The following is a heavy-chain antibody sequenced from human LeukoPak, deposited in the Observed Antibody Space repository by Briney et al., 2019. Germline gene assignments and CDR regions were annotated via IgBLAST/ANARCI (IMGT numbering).Heavy chain of an antibody. D-gene: IGHD2-15*01. J-gene: IGHJ4*02. Sequence: GGSLRLSCAASGFTFRNYGMSWVRQAPGKGLEWVSGISSPGGSTYYADSVKGRFTISRDNSKNTLYLEMNSPRAEDTAVYYCAKDLGYCSGGSCNFDYWGQGTLVTVSS. CDR1: GFTFRNYG. CDR2: ISSPGGST. CDR3: AKDLGYCSGGSCNFDY. V-gene: IGHV3-23*01.